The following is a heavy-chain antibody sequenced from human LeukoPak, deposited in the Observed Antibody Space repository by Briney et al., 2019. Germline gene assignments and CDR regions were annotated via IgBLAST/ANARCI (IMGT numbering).Heavy chain of an antibody. CDR2: IRYDGSNK. CDR3: AKDRVYYDFWSGSEYFDY. CDR1: GFTFSSYG. Sequence: PGGSLRLSCAASGFTFSSYGMHWVRQAPGKGLEWVAFIRYDGSNKYYADSVKGRFTISRDNSKNTLYLQMNSLRAEDTAVYYCAKDRVYYDFWSGSEYFDYWGQGTLVTLSS. D-gene: IGHD3-3*01. J-gene: IGHJ4*02. V-gene: IGHV3-30*02.